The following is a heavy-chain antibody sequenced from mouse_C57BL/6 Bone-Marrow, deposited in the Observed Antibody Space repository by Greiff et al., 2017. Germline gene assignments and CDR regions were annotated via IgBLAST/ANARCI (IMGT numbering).Heavy chain of an antibody. J-gene: IGHJ4*01. CDR1: GFSLTSYG. CDR2: IWRGGST. Sequence: QVQLKESGPGLVQPSQSLSITCTVSGFSLTSYGVHWARQSPGKGLEWLGVIWRGGSTDYNAAFISRLSISKDNSKSQVFFKMNSLQADDTAIYYCASPMMVTTYYYAMDYWGQGTSVTVSS. V-gene: IGHV2-2*01. CDR3: ASPMMVTTYYYAMDY. D-gene: IGHD2-3*01.